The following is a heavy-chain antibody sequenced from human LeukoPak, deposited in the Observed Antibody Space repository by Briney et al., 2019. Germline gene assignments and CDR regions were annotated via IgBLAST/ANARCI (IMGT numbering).Heavy chain of an antibody. CDR3: AKSLRGDYVFAYFDY. V-gene: IGHV3-23*01. Sequence: GGSLRLSCAASGFTFSSYGMSWVRQAPGKGLEWVSAISGSGGSTYYADSVKGRFTISRDNSKNTLYLQMNSLRAEDTAVYYCAKSLRGDYVFAYFDYWGQGTLVTVSS. CDR2: ISGSGGST. J-gene: IGHJ4*02. D-gene: IGHD4-17*01. CDR1: GFTFSSYG.